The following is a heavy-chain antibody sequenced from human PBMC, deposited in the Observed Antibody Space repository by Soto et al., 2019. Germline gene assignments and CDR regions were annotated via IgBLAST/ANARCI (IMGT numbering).Heavy chain of an antibody. Sequence: GGSLRLSYAASGFTFSSYWMHWVRQAPGKGLVWVSRINSDGSSTSYADSVKGRFTISRDNAKNTLYLQMNSLRAEDTAVYYCARGLVNSGYDGIFGYWGQGTLVTVSS. J-gene: IGHJ4*02. D-gene: IGHD5-12*01. CDR2: INSDGSST. V-gene: IGHV3-74*01. CDR1: GFTFSSYW. CDR3: ARGLVNSGYDGIFGY.